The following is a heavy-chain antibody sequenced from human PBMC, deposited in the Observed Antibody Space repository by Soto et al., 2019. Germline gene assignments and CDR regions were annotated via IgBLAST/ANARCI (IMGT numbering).Heavy chain of an antibody. J-gene: IGHJ5*02. CDR3: ARNGPNWFDP. V-gene: IGHV4-34*01. Sequence: KPSETLSLTCAVYGGSFSGYYWSWIRQPPGKGLEWIGEINHSGSTSYNPSLKSRVTISVDTSKNQFSLKLSSVTAADTAVYYCARNGPNWFDPWGQGTLVTV. CDR2: INHSGST. CDR1: GGSFSGYY.